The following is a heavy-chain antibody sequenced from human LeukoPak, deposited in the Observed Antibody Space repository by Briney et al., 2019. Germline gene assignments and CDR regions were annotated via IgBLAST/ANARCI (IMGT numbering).Heavy chain of an antibody. CDR1: GFTVSSNY. CDR3: ARNLVGATGYSDY. D-gene: IGHD1-26*01. V-gene: IGHV3-21*01. Sequence: GGSLRLSCAASGFTVSSNYMSWVRQAPGKGLEWVSSISSSSSYIYYADSVKGRFTISRDNAKNSLYLQMNSLRAEDTAVYYCARNLVGATGYSDYWGQGTLVTVSS. J-gene: IGHJ4*02. CDR2: ISSSSSYI.